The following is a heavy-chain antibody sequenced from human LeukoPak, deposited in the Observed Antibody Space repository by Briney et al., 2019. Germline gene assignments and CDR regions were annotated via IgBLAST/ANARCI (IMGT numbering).Heavy chain of an antibody. CDR1: GGSISSYY. D-gene: IGHD3-10*01. V-gene: IGHV4-59*01. CDR2: IYYSGST. J-gene: IGHJ4*02. CDR3: ARDDGYYGSGSYSY. Sequence: KPSETLSLTCTVSGGSISSYYWSWVRQPPGKGLEWIGYIYYSGSTNYNPSLKSRVTISVDTSKNQFSLKLSSVTAADTAVYYCARDDGYYGSGSYSYWGQGTLVTVSS.